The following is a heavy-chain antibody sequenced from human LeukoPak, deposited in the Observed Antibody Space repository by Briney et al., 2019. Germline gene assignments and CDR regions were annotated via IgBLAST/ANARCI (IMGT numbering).Heavy chain of an antibody. J-gene: IGHJ4*02. V-gene: IGHV3-23*01. D-gene: IGHD1-26*01. Sequence: HPGGSLRLSCAASGFTFSSYAMSWVRQAPGKGLEWVSAISGSGGSTYYADSVKGQFTISRDNSENTLYLQMNSLRAEDTAVYYCAKGGRSMGELLLDYWGQGTLVTVSS. CDR3: AKGGRSMGELLLDY. CDR2: ISGSGGST. CDR1: GFTFSSYA.